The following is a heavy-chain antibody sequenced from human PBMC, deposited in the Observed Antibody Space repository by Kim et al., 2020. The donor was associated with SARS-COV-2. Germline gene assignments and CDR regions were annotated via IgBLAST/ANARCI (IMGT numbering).Heavy chain of an antibody. CDR3: ARGGYCSSTSCYKRVLYYGMDV. Sequence: SETLSLTCAVYGGSFSGYYWSWIRQPPGKGLEWIGEINHSGSTNYNPSLKSRVTISVDTSKNLFSLKLSSVTAADTAVYYCARGGYCSSTSCYKRVLYYGMDVWGQGTTVTVSS. D-gene: IGHD2-2*02. J-gene: IGHJ6*02. V-gene: IGHV4-34*01. CDR1: GGSFSGYY. CDR2: INHSGST.